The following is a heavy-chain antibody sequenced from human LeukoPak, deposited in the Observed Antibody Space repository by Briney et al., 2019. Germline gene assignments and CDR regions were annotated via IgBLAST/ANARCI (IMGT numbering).Heavy chain of an antibody. CDR1: GYTFTSYD. CDR2: MNPNSGNT. J-gene: IGHJ5*02. V-gene: IGHV1-8*01. D-gene: IGHD3-16*02. CDR3: ARGRLGAVYDYVWGSYRQNWFDP. Sequence: ASVKVSCKASGYTFTSYDINWVRQATGQGLEWMGWMNPNSGNTGYAQKCQGRVTMTRNTSISTAYMELSSLRSEDTAVYYCARGRLGAVYDYVWGSYRQNWFDPWGQGTLVTVSS.